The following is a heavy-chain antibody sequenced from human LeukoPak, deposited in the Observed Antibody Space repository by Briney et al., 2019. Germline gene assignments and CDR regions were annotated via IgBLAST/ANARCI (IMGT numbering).Heavy chain of an antibody. CDR1: GFTFSSYE. D-gene: IGHD6-13*01. CDR3: ARATQRRRIAAVGTFDY. CDR2: IGSSGDII. V-gene: IGHV3-48*03. Sequence: GGSLRLSCVPSGFTFSSYEMNWVRQAPGKGLEWVSYIGSSGDIIYYADSVKGRFTISRDNAKNSLYLQMNSLRAEDTAVYYCARATQRRRIAAVGTFDYWGQGTLVTVSS. J-gene: IGHJ4*02.